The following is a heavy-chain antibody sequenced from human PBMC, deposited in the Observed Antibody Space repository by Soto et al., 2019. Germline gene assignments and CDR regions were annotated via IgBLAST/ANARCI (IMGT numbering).Heavy chain of an antibody. CDR3: ASARYCSGGSCYVRRAFDI. CDR1: GFTVSSNY. Sequence: PGGSLRLSCAASGFTVSSNYMSWVRQAPGKGLEWVSVIYSGGSTYYADSVKGRFTISRDNSKNTLYLQMNSLRAEDTAVYYCASARYCSGGSCYVRRAFDIWGQGTMVTVSS. V-gene: IGHV3-66*01. D-gene: IGHD2-15*01. CDR2: IYSGGST. J-gene: IGHJ3*02.